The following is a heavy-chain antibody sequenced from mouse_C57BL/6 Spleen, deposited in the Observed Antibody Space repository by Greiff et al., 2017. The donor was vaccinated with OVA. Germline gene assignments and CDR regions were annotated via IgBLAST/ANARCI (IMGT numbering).Heavy chain of an antibody. Sequence: QVQLQQSGAELVKPGASVKLSCKASGYTFTSYWMQWVKQRPGQGLEWIGEIDPSDSYTNYNQKFKGKATLTVDTSSSTAYMQLSSLTSEDSAFYYCARRNYGSSYGYFDVWGTGTTVTVSS. CDR3: ARRNYGSSYGYFDV. J-gene: IGHJ1*03. D-gene: IGHD1-1*01. CDR2: IDPSDSYT. V-gene: IGHV1-50*01. CDR1: GYTFTSYW.